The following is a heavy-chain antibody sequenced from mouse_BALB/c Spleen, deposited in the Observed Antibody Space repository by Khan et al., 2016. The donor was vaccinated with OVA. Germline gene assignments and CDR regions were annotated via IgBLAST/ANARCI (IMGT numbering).Heavy chain of an antibody. CDR2: IDPSDSYT. J-gene: IGHJ3*01. CDR3: ARSFHYGSSTWFAY. CDR1: GYPLTSYW. Sequence: QVQLQQPGAELVKPGASVKLSCKASGYPLTSYWLHWVKQRPGQGLEWIGEIDPSDSYTNYNQKFKGKATLTVDKSSSTTDMQLSSLTSEDSAVYYCARSFHYGSSTWFAYWGQGTLVTVSA. D-gene: IGHD1-1*01. V-gene: IGHV1-69*02.